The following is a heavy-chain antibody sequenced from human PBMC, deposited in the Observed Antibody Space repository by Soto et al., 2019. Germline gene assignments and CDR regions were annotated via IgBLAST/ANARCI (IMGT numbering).Heavy chain of an antibody. CDR2: IIPLFGTA. Sequence: QVYLVQSGAEVKKPGSSVKISCKASGGIFSSNTINWVRQAAGQGLEWMGGIIPLFGTANYAEKFQGRVTITADRSTKTESMELTSLRSEDTAVYYCASKAACGGDCYAFDSWGQGTLVTVS. CDR3: ASKAACGGDCYAFDS. V-gene: IGHV1-69*06. J-gene: IGHJ4*02. CDR1: GGIFSSNT. D-gene: IGHD2-21*02.